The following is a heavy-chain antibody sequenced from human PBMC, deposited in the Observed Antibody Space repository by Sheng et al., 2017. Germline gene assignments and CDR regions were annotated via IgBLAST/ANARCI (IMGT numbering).Heavy chain of an antibody. CDR2: IRSKANSYAT. V-gene: IGHV3-73*02. CDR1: GFTFSGSA. J-gene: IGHJ6*03. Sequence: EVQLVESGGGLVQPGGSLKLSCAASGFTFSGSAMHWVRQASGKGLEWVGRIRSKANSYATAYAASVKGRFTISRDDSKNTAYLQMNSLKTEDTAVYYCTRRLDYCSSTSCYRYYYYYMDVWGQGTTVTVSS. CDR3: TRRLDYCSSTSCYRYYYYYMDV. D-gene: IGHD2-2*01.